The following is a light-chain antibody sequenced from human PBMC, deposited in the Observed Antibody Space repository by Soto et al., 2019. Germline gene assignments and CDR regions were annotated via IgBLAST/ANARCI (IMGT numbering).Light chain of an antibody. V-gene: IGLV2-11*01. CDR1: SSDVGGYNY. CDR3: CSYAGSYTFYV. Sequence: QSALTQPRSVSGSPGQSVTISCTGTSSDVGGYNYVSWYQQHPGKAPKLMIYDVSKRPSGVPDRFSGSKSANTASLTISGLQAEDEADYYCCSYAGSYTFYVFGTGTKLTVL. CDR2: DVS. J-gene: IGLJ1*01.